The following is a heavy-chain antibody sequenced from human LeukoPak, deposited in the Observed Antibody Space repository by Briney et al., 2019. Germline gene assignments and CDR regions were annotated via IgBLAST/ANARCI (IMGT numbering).Heavy chain of an antibody. CDR1: GFTVGSNY. V-gene: IGHV3-53*01. CDR3: ARDRGDSSSWSD. J-gene: IGHJ4*02. D-gene: IGHD6-13*01. Sequence: PGGALRLSCAASGFTVGSNYMSWVRQAPGKGLEWVSVIYSGGSTYYADSVKGRFTISRDKSKNTLYLQMNSLRAEDTAVYYCARDRGDSSSWSDWGQGTLVTVSS. CDR2: IYSGGST.